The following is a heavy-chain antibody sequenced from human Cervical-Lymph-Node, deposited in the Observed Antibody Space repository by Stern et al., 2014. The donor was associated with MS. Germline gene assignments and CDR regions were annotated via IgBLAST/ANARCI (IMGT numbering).Heavy chain of an antibody. CDR2: IAWDDDK. D-gene: IGHD3-10*01. J-gene: IGHJ5*02. CDR3: ARSGYYYGSGSYYWFDP. CDR1: GFSLSTSGMC. Sequence: QITLKESGPALVKPTQTLTLTCTFSGFSLSTSGMCVSWIRQPPGKALEWLALIAWDDDKYYSTSLKTRLTISKDTSKNQVVLTMTNMDPVDTATYYCARSGYYYGSGSYYWFDPWGQGTLVTVSS. V-gene: IGHV2-70*01.